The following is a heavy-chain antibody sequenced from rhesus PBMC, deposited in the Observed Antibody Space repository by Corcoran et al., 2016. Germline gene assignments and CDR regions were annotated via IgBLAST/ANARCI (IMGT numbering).Heavy chain of an antibody. V-gene: IGHV4-122*02. Sequence: QVQLQESGPGLVKPSETLSLTFAVSGGSISSSYYYWSWIRQAPGRGLEGIGYISYSGSTSYNPSLKSRVTISRDTSKNQFSLKLSSVTAADTAVYYCARPTGLYSGSWNLFDYWGQGVLVTVSS. D-gene: IGHD6-25*01. CDR1: GGSISSSYYY. CDR2: ISYSGST. J-gene: IGHJ4*01. CDR3: ARPTGLYSGSWNLFDY.